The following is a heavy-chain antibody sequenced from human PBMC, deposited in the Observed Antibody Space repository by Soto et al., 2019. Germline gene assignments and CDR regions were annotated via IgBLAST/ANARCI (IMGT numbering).Heavy chain of an antibody. CDR3: ARAYGATWYFFGY. D-gene: IGHD6-13*01. V-gene: IGHV3-66*01. CDR1: GLTVNTYH. CDR2: LFSGGDT. J-gene: IGHJ4*02. Sequence: PGGSLRLSCSASGLTVNTYHVSWVRQAPGKGLEWVAVLFSGGDTKYGDSMKGRVTLSRDNSKNTLYLQMNNLRAEDTAVYYCARAYGATWYFFGYWGQGSMVTVSS.